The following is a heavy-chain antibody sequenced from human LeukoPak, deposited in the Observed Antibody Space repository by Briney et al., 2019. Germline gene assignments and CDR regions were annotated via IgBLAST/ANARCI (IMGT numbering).Heavy chain of an antibody. J-gene: IGHJ4*02. CDR2: INHSGST. Sequence: SETLSLTCAVYGGSFSDYHWSWIRQPPGKGLEWIGEINHSGSTNYNPSLKSRVTISVDTSKNQFSLKLSSVTAADTAVYYCARVDTAMVYNFDYWGQGTLVTVSS. V-gene: IGHV4-34*01. CDR3: ARVDTAMVYNFDY. D-gene: IGHD5-18*01. CDR1: GGSFSDYH.